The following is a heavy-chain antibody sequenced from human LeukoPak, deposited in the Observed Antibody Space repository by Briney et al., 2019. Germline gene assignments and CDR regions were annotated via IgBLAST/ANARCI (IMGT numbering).Heavy chain of an antibody. V-gene: IGHV3-33*01. CDR1: GFTFSSYG. Sequence: GGSLRLSCAASGFTFSSYGMNWVRQAPGKGLEWVSVIRYDGSNKYYADSVKGRFTISRDNSKNTLYLQMNSLRAEDTAVYYCAREAAAGTGRNWFDPWGQGTLVTVSS. CDR3: AREAAAGTGRNWFDP. CDR2: IRYDGSNK. D-gene: IGHD6-13*01. J-gene: IGHJ5*02.